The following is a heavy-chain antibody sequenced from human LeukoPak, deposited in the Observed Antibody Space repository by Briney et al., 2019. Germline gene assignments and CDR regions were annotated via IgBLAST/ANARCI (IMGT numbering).Heavy chain of an antibody. CDR3: ARSPTQWYFDL. J-gene: IGHJ2*01. CDR1: GFTFSSYA. V-gene: IGHV3-23*01. D-gene: IGHD2-15*01. CDR2: ISGSGGST. Sequence: GGSLRLSCAASGFTFSSYAMGWVRQAPGKGLEWVSAISGSGGSTYYADSVKGRFTISRDSAKNSLYLQMNSLRAEDTAVYYCARSPTQWYFDLWGRGTLVTVSS.